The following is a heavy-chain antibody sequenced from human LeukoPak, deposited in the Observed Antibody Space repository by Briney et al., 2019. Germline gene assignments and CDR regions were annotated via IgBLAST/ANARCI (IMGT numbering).Heavy chain of an antibody. Sequence: SETLSLTCTVSGVSISTDYWSWIRQPPGNTLEWIGYIYHRGSTNYNPSLESRVTISVDMSKNQFSLKLTSVTAADTAIYYCARAVSNWFDPWGQGTLVTV. CDR1: GVSISTDY. V-gene: IGHV4-59*01. CDR3: ARAVSNWFDP. CDR2: IYHRGST. D-gene: IGHD5/OR15-5a*01. J-gene: IGHJ5*02.